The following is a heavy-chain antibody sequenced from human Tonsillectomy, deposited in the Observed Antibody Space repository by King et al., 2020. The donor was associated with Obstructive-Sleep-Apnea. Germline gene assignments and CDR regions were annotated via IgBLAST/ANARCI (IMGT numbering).Heavy chain of an antibody. CDR2: IYYSGST. D-gene: IGHD3-22*01. CDR1: GGSTSSSY. V-gene: IGHV4-59*08. Sequence: VQLQESGPGLVKPSETLSLTCTVSGGSTSSSYWTWIRQPPGKGLEYIGYIYYSGSTNYNPSLKSRVTISFDTSKNRFSLKMSSVTAADTAIYYCARHLYSSGAVDIWGQGTLVTVSS. J-gene: IGHJ3*02. CDR3: ARHLYSSGAVDI.